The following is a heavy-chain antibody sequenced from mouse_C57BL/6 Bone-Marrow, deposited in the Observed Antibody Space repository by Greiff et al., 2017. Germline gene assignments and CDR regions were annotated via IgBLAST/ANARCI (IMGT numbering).Heavy chain of an antibody. CDR3: TRSLNGYGTNY. D-gene: IGHD1-1*01. V-gene: IGHV14-2*01. CDR2: IDPEDGET. CDR1: GFNIKDYY. Sequence: VQLKESGAELVKPGASVKLSCKASGFNIKDYYIHWVKQRTEQGLEWIGRIDPEDGETKYDRKFKDKATITADTSSNTAYLQLSSLTSEDAAVYYCTRSLNGYGTNYWGRGTTLTVTA. J-gene: IGHJ2*01.